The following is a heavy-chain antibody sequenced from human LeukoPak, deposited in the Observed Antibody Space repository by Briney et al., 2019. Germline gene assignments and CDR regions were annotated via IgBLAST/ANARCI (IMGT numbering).Heavy chain of an antibody. J-gene: IGHJ4*02. V-gene: IGHV1-18*01. CDR2: ISAYNGNT. Sequence: ASVKFSCKASGYTFTSYGSSWGRRAPGQGLVGMGWISAYNGNTNHAQKHQGRVTMTTDTYTSTAYMELRSLRSDDTAVYYCARSRVVPAAPVDYWGQGTLVTVSS. D-gene: IGHD2-2*01. CDR3: ARSRVVPAAPVDY. CDR1: GYTFTSYG.